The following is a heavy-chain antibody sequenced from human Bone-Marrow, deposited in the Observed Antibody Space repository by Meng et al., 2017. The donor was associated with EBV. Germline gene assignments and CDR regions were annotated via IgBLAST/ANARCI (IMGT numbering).Heavy chain of an antibody. V-gene: IGHV3-21*01. J-gene: IGHJ4*02. CDR2: ISSSSSYI. CDR1: GFTFSSYS. Sequence: EVQLLESGGGLVQPGGSLRLSCAASGFTFSSYSMNWVRQAPGKGLEWVSSISSSSSYIYYADSVKGRFTISRDNAKNSLYLQMNSLRAEDTAVYYCARGLYSNYGFDYWGQGTLVTVSS. D-gene: IGHD4-11*01. CDR3: ARGLYSNYGFDY.